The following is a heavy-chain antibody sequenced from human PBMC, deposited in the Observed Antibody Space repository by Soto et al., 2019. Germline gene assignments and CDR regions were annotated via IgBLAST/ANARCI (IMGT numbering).Heavy chain of an antibody. CDR1: GGSISSYY. CDR2: IYYSGST. Sequence: SETLSLTCTVSGGSISSYYWSWIRQPPGKGLEWIGYIYYSGSTNYNPSLKSRVTISVATSKNQFSLTLSSVTAADTAVYYCARVVAARRPFYYYYGMDVWGQGTTVTVSS. J-gene: IGHJ6*02. CDR3: ARVVAARRPFYYYYGMDV. D-gene: IGHD6-6*01. V-gene: IGHV4-59*01.